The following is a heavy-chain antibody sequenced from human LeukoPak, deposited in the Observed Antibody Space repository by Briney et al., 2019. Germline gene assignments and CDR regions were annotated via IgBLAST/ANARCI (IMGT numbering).Heavy chain of an antibody. J-gene: IGHJ4*02. V-gene: IGHV5-51*01. Sequence: GEPLKISCKGSGYSFTSYWIGWVRQLPGKGLEGMGIIYPGDSDTRYRPSYQGQVTISADKSISTAYLQWSSLKASDTAMYYCARRISVYYFDYWGQGTLVTVSS. CDR2: IYPGDSDT. CDR3: ARRISVYYFDY. CDR1: GYSFTSYW. D-gene: IGHD1-14*01.